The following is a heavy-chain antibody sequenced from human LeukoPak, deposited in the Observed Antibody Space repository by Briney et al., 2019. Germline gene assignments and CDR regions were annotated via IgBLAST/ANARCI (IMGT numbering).Heavy chain of an antibody. J-gene: IGHJ4*02. Sequence: GGSLRLSCAASGFAVASRAMSWVRQAPGKGLEWGCSISDNQGKTYYADSVLGRFTISRDSSENTVSLQMNNLRVEDTGLYFCAKDHPSSGWPAFDSWGQGTLITVSS. CDR2: ISDNQGKT. CDR3: AKDHPSSGWPAFDS. V-gene: IGHV3-23*01. D-gene: IGHD6-19*01. CDR1: GFAVASRA.